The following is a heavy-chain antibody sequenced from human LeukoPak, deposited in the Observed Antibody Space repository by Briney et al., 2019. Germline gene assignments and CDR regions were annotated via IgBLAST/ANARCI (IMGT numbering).Heavy chain of an antibody. Sequence: PGGSLRLSCAASGFTFNNYALSWVRQAPGKGLEWVSAISDSGGGTYYADSVKGRFTISRDNSQNTLYLQMNSLRAEDTAVYYCAKGDGYNYDNWFDPWGQGTLVTVSS. CDR2: ISDSGGGT. V-gene: IGHV3-23*01. CDR3: AKGDGYNYDNWFDP. D-gene: IGHD5-24*01. CDR1: GFTFNNYA. J-gene: IGHJ5*02.